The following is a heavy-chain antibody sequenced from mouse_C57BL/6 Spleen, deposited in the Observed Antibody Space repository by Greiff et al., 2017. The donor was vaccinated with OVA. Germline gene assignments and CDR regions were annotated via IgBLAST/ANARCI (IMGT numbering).Heavy chain of an antibody. CDR2: INPNNGGT. Sequence: EVQLQQSGPELVKPGAPVKISCKASGYTFTDYYMNWVKQSHGKSLEWIGDINPNNGGTSYNQKFKGKATLTVDKSSSTAYMELRSLTSEDSAVYYCARYHYDYDEGYAMDYWGQGTSVTVSS. CDR1: GYTFTDYY. V-gene: IGHV1-26*01. CDR3: ARYHYDYDEGYAMDY. D-gene: IGHD2-4*01. J-gene: IGHJ4*01.